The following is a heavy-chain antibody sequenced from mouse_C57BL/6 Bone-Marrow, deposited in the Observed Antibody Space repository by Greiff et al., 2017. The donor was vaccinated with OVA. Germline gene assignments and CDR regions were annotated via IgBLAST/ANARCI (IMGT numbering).Heavy chain of an antibody. Sequence: EVKLQESGPGLVKPSQSLSLTCSVTGYSITSGYYWNWIRQFPGNKLEWMGYISYDGSNNYNPSLKNRISITRDTSKNQFFLKLNSVTTEDTATYYCARGDSGFAYWGQGTLVTVSA. CDR3: ARGDSGFAY. CDR1: GYSITSGYY. J-gene: IGHJ3*01. V-gene: IGHV3-6*01. D-gene: IGHD2-13*01. CDR2: ISYDGSN.